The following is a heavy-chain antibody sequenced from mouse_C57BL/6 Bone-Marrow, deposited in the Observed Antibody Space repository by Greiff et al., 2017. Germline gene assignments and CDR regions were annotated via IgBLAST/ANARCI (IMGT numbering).Heavy chain of an antibody. CDR1: GYTFTNYW. D-gene: IGHD2-13*01. CDR2: IYPGGGYT. Sequence: QVQLQQSGAELVRPGTSVKMSCKASGYTFTNYWIGWAKQRPGHGLEWIGDIYPGGGYTKYNEKFKGKATLTADKSSSTAYMQFSSLTSEDSAIYYCARSGLDWYFDVWGTGTTVTVSS. V-gene: IGHV1-63*01. CDR3: ARSGLDWYFDV. J-gene: IGHJ1*03.